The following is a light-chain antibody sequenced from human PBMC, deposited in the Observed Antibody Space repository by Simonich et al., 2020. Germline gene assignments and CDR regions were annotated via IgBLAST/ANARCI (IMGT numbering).Light chain of an antibody. CDR1: QSLLHSDGKTY. CDR3: MQSIQLPRT. V-gene: IGKV2D-29*02. Sequence: DIVMTQTPLSLSVTPGQPASISCKSSQSLLHSDGKTYLFWYLQKLGQSPQLLIYEVSHRFSGVPDSFSGSGSGTDFTLKISRVEAEDVGVYYCMQSIQLPRTFGQGTKVEIK. J-gene: IGKJ1*01. CDR2: EVS.